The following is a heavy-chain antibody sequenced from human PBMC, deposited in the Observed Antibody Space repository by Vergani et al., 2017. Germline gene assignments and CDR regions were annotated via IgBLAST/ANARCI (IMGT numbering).Heavy chain of an antibody. D-gene: IGHD5-12*01. J-gene: IGHJ3*02. CDR1: GFTFSSYA. CDR2: ICSNGGST. V-gene: IGHV3-64D*06. Sequence: EVQMLESGGGLVKPGGSLRLSCAAFGFTFSSYAMPWVRQAPGKGLEYVSAICSNGGSTYYADSVKGRFTISRDNSKNTLYLQMSSLRAEDTAVYYCVKIVSEYDYPWAFDIWGQGTMVTVSS. CDR3: VKIVSEYDYPWAFDI.